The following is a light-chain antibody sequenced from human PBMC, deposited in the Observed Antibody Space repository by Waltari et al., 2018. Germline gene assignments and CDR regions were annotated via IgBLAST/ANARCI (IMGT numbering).Light chain of an antibody. CDR1: SSTVGNNY. CDR2: EHN. CDR3: GTWDSDLDAGV. Sequence: QSVLPQPPSVSAAPGQEVTISCSGGSSTVGNNYVSWYQQLPGTAPKLLIYEHNKRPSGIPDRFSGSKSGTSATLGITGLQTGDEAVYYCGTWDSDLDAGVFGGGTKVTVL. J-gene: IGLJ2*01. V-gene: IGLV1-51*02.